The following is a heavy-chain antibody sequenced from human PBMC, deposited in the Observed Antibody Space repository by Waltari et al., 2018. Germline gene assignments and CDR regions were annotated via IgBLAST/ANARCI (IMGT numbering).Heavy chain of an antibody. CDR1: GGTFNNHA. V-gene: IGHV1-69*11. CDR3: ARGGGYYGSGTYKYFDL. Sequence: QVQLEQSGSEVKKPGSSMKVSCKASGGTFNNHAISWVRQAPGQGLEWMGGIIPILDTANYAQKFQGRVTITADASTRTAYMELSSLRSDDTAVYYCARGGGYYGSGTYKYFDLWGRGTLVTVSS. D-gene: IGHD3-10*01. J-gene: IGHJ2*01. CDR2: IIPILDTA.